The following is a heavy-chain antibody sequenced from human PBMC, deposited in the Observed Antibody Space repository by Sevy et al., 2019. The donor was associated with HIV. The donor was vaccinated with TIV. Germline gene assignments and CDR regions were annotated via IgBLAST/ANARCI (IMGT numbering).Heavy chain of an antibody. CDR2: ISVYNGNT. Sequence: ASVKVSCKASGYTFASYGITWVRQAPGQGLEWMGWISVYNGNTNYAQNFQGRVTMTTDTSTSTAYMELRSLRSDDTAVYYCARVYYYDSSGHFYWLDPLGPGNPGHRLL. V-gene: IGHV1-18*04. D-gene: IGHD3-22*01. J-gene: IGHJ5*02. CDR3: ARVYYYDSSGHFYWLDP. CDR1: GYTFASYG.